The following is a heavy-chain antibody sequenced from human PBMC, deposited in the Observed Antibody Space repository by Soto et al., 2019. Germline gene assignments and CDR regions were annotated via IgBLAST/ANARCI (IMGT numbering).Heavy chain of an antibody. J-gene: IGHJ4*02. D-gene: IGHD3-22*01. CDR3: AKGRYDSSTYFDY. V-gene: IGHV3-30*18. CDR2: ISYDGSNK. CDR1: GFTFSSYG. Sequence: GGSLRLSCAASGFTFSSYGMHWVRQAPGKGLEWVAVISYDGSNKYYADSVKGRFTISRDNSKNTLYLQMNSLRAEDTAVYYCAKGRYDSSTYFDYWGQGTLVTVSS.